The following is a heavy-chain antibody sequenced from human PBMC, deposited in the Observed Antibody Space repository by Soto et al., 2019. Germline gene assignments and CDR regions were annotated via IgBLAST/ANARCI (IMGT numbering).Heavy chain of an antibody. J-gene: IGHJ4*02. CDR1: GFTFSSYG. V-gene: IGHV3-30*18. D-gene: IGHD3-16*01. Sequence: QVQLVESGGGVVQPGRSLRLSCAASGFTFSSYGMHWVRQAPGKGLEWVAVISYDGRYKYYADSVKGRFTISRDNSKNTLYLQMNSLRAEDTAVYYCAKWNGGFDSWGQGTLVTVSS. CDR2: ISYDGRYK. CDR3: AKWNGGFDS.